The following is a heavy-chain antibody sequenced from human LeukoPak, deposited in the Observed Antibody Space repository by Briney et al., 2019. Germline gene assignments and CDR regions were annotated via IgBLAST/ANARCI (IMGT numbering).Heavy chain of an antibody. CDR1: GFTFSSYA. CDR3: AKDNGLAVTDAFDI. J-gene: IGHJ3*02. CDR2: ISGSGGST. Sequence: GGSLRLSCAASGFTFSSYAMSWVRQAPGKGLAWVSAISGSGGSTYHADSVKGRFTISRDNSKYTLYLQMNSLRAEDTAVYYCAKDNGLAVTDAFDIWGQRTMVTVSS. V-gene: IGHV3-23*01. D-gene: IGHD2-21*02.